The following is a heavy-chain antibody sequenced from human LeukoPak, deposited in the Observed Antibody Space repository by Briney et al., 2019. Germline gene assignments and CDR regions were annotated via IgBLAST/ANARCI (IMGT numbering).Heavy chain of an antibody. CDR1: GFTFSSYW. CDR2: IKQDGSEK. J-gene: IGHJ4*02. V-gene: IGHV3-7*01. D-gene: IGHD6-13*01. CDR3: ARVSSSSWWALDY. Sequence: GGSLRLSCAASGFTFSSYWMSWVRQAPGKGLEWVANIKQDGSEKYYVDSVKGRFTISRDNAKNSLYLQMNSLRAEDTAVYYCARVSSSSWWALDYWGQGTLVTVSS.